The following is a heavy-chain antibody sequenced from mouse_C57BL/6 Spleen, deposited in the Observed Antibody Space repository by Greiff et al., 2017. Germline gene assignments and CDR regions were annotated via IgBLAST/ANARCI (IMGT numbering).Heavy chain of an antibody. Sequence: VQLQQPGAELVRPGTSVKLSCKASGYTFTSYWMHWVKQRPGQGLEWIGVIDPSDSYTNYNQKFKGKATLTVDTSSSTAYMQLSSLTSEYSAVYYCASSTPYYAMDYWGQGTSVTVSS. CDR3: ASSTPYYAMDY. J-gene: IGHJ4*01. V-gene: IGHV1-59*01. CDR1: GYTFTSYW. CDR2: IDPSDSYT.